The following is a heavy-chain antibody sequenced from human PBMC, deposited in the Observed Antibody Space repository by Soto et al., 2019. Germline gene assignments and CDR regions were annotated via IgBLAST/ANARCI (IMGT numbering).Heavy chain of an antibody. CDR1: GYTLTELS. V-gene: IGHV1-24*01. CDR3: ATHKYQQQLVN. D-gene: IGHD1-1*01. Sequence: ASVKVSCKVSGYTLTELSMHWGRQAPGKGLEWMGGFDPEDGETIYVQKFQGRVTMTEDTSINTAYMELSSLSSDDTAVYYCATHKYQQQLVNWGQGTLVTVSS. CDR2: FDPEDGET. J-gene: IGHJ4*02.